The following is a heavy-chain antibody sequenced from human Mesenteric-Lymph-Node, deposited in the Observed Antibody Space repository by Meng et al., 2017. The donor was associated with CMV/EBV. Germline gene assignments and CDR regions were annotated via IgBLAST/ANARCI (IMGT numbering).Heavy chain of an antibody. CDR1: GGTFYSYS. CDR2: IIPIFDTA. J-gene: IGHJ6*02. D-gene: IGHD2-2*01. CDR3: ARDLRYCSSTSCQKYYYYYGMDV. V-gene: IGHV1-69*05. Sequence: SVKVSCKASGGTFYSYSISWVRQAPGQGLEWMGGIIPIFDTANYAQNFQGRVTITTDESTSTAFMQLSSLRSEDTAVYYCARDLRYCSSTSCQKYYYYYGMDVWGQGTTVTVSS.